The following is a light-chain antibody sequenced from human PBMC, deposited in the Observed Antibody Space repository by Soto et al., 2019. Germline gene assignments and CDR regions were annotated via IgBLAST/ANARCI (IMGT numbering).Light chain of an antibody. J-gene: IGKJ2*01. V-gene: IGKV3-20*01. Sequence: EIVLTQSPGTLSVSPGERATLSCRASQRVSSDFLAWYQQKPGQAPSLLIYAASARATGIPDRFSGSGSGTDFTLTISRLEPEDLGVYYCQQYGTPMYTFGQGTKLEIK. CDR1: QRVSSDF. CDR3: QQYGTPMYT. CDR2: AAS.